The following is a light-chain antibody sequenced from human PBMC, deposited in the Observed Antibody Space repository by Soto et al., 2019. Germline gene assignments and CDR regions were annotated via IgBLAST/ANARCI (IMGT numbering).Light chain of an antibody. CDR2: GAS. Sequence: EIVLTQSPGTLSLSPGDRAALSCRASQRVSNNFLAWYQQKPGQAPRLLISGASKRATGIPDRFSGSGSGTDFTLTISRLEPEDFAIYYCQQYGDALSFGPGTKVDV. CDR1: QRVSNNF. CDR3: QQYGDALS. J-gene: IGKJ3*01. V-gene: IGKV3-20*01.